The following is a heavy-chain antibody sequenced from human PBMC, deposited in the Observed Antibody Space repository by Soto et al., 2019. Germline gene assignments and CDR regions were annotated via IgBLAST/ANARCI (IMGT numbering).Heavy chain of an antibody. D-gene: IGHD2-8*01. CDR3: AKDPVSGRGRASTRFGP. V-gene: IGHV3-23*01. CDR2: ISGSGGST. Sequence: PGGSLRLSCAASGFTXSSYAMSWVRQAPGKGLEWVSAISGSGGSTYYADSVKGRFTISRDNSKNTLYLQMNSLRAEDTAVYYFAKDPVSGRGRASTRFGPCSQRTLITVSS. CDR1: GFTXSSYA. J-gene: IGHJ5*02.